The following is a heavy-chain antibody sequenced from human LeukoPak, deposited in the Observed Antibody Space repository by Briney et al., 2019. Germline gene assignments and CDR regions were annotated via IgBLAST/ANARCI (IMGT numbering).Heavy chain of an antibody. V-gene: IGHV1-24*01. CDR1: GYTRTELS. Sequence: ASVKVSCKVSGYTRTELSMHWVRQAPGKGLEWMGGFDPEDGETIYAQKFQGRVTMTEDTSTDTAYMELSSLRSEDTAVYYCATARYYYGSGKLYYFDYWGQGTLVTVSS. CDR3: ATARYYYGSGKLYYFDY. CDR2: FDPEDGET. J-gene: IGHJ4*02. D-gene: IGHD3-10*01.